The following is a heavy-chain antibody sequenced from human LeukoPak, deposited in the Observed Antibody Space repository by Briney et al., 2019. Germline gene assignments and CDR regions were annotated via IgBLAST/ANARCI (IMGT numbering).Heavy chain of an antibody. CDR2: IRYDGSNK. CDR3: ASSHYGDYDYFDY. D-gene: IGHD4-17*01. Sequence: HTGGSLRLSCAASGFTFSSSGMHWVRQAPGKGLEWVALIRYDGSNKYYADSVKGRFTISRDNSKNTLYLQMNSLRAEDTAVYYCASSHYGDYDYFDYWGQGTLVTVSS. J-gene: IGHJ4*02. CDR1: GFTFSSSG. V-gene: IGHV3-30*02.